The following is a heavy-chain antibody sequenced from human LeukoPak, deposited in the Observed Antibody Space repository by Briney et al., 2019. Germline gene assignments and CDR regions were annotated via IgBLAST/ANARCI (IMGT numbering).Heavy chain of an antibody. CDR3: ARLLDNDISGDPDTLDV. J-gene: IGHJ3*01. V-gene: IGHV4-59*11. Sequence: SETLSLTCTVSGGSLSGHYWRWIRQPPRKKLEWIGYVSYTGRTKYNPSLQSRVTISIDTSRSQFSVKLPSVTSAETSVYSCARLLDNDISGDPDTLDVWGQGTTVIVSS. CDR2: VSYTGRT. D-gene: IGHD3-22*01. CDR1: GGSLSGHY.